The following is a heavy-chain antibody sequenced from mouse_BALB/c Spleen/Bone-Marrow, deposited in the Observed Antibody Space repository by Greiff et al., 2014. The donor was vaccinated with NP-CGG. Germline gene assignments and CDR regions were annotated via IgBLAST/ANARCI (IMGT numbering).Heavy chain of an antibody. CDR1: GFSLSTSGMG. J-gene: IGHJ4*01. CDR3: ARVPMVRYAMDY. Sequence: VKLVESGPGILQPSQTLSLTCSFSGFSLSTSGMGVSWIRQPSGKGLEWLAHIYWDDDKRYNPSLKSRLTISKDTSRNQVFLKITSVDTADTATYYCARVPMVRYAMDYWGQGTSVTVSS. CDR2: IYWDDDK. D-gene: IGHD1-1*02. V-gene: IGHV8-12*01.